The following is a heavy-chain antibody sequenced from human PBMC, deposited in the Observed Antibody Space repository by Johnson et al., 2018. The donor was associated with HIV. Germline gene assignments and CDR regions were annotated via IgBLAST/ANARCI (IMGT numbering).Heavy chain of an antibody. J-gene: IGHJ3*02. CDR1: GFTFSSYD. CDR3: ARDRHYSGSDWDAFDI. V-gene: IGHV3-30-3*01. Sequence: VQLVESGGGVVQPGRSLRLSCAASGFTFSSYDMHWVRQAPGKGLAWVAVISYDGSNKYYADSVKGRFTISRDNAKNSLSLQMNSLRAEDTAVYYCARDRHYSGSDWDAFDIWGQGTMVTVSS. D-gene: IGHD1-26*01. CDR2: ISYDGSNK.